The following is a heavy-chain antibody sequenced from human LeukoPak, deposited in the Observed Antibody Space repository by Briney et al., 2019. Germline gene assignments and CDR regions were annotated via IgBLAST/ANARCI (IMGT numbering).Heavy chain of an antibody. D-gene: IGHD3-22*01. Sequence: GGSLRLSCAASGFTFSSYGMHWVRQAPGKGLEWVAVISYDGSNKYYADSVKGRFTISRDNSKNTLYLQMYSLRAEDTAVYYCAKDSRESSGHFPYYYYYHYGLDVWGQGTTVTVSS. CDR1: GFTFSSYG. V-gene: IGHV3-30*18. J-gene: IGHJ6*02. CDR2: ISYDGSNK. CDR3: AKDSRESSGHFPYYYYYHYGLDV.